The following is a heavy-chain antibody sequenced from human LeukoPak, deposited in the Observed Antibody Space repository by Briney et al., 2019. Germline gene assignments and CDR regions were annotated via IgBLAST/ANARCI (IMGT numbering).Heavy chain of an antibody. CDR2: MNPNSGNT. Sequence: ASVKVSCKASGYTFTSYDINWVRQATGQGLEWMGWMNPNSGNTGYAQKFQGRVTMTRNTSISTAYMELSSLRSEDTAVYYCARVADCRGGCSPSLDYWGQGTLVAVSS. CDR3: ARVADCRGGCSPSLDY. J-gene: IGHJ4*02. V-gene: IGHV1-8*01. CDR1: GYTFTSYD. D-gene: IGHD2-21*02.